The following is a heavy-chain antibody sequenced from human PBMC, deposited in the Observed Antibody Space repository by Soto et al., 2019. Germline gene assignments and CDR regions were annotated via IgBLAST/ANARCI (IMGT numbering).Heavy chain of an antibody. J-gene: IGHJ5*02. Sequence: GGSLRLSCAASGFTFSSYSMNWVRQAPGKGLEWVSYISSSSRTIYYADSVKGRFTISRDNAKNSLYLQMNSLTAEDTAVYYCARAQPLWFGELPDHWGQGTLVTVSS. CDR2: ISSSSRTI. CDR1: GFTFSSYS. D-gene: IGHD3-10*01. CDR3: ARAQPLWFGELPDH. V-gene: IGHV3-48*01.